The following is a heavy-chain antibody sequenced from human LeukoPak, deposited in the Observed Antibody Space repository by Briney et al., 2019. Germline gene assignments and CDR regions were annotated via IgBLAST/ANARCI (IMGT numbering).Heavy chain of an antibody. CDR3: AITHSYSLGAFDI. Sequence: GGSLRLSCAGTGFTFSSYWMTWVRQAPGNGLEWVANINQDGSEKYFVASVKGRFTISRDNRKNSVYLRMNSLRAEDTAVYYCAITHSYSLGAFDIWGQGTMVTVSS. V-gene: IGHV3-7*01. CDR2: INQDGSEK. CDR1: GFTFSSYW. J-gene: IGHJ3*02. D-gene: IGHD4-11*01.